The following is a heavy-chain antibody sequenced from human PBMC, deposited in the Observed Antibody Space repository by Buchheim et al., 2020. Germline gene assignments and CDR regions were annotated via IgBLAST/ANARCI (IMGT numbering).Heavy chain of an antibody. Sequence: QVQLVQSGSELKKPGASVKVSCKASGYTFTSYAMNWVRQAPGQGLEWMGWINTNTGNPTYAQGFTGRFVFSLDTSVSTAYLQISSLKAEDTAVYYCASRYCSSTSCSRRSYYYYYGMDVWGQGTT. CDR2: INTNTGNP. D-gene: IGHD2-2*01. CDR1: GYTFTSYA. J-gene: IGHJ6*02. V-gene: IGHV7-4-1*02. CDR3: ASRYCSSTSCSRRSYYYYYGMDV.